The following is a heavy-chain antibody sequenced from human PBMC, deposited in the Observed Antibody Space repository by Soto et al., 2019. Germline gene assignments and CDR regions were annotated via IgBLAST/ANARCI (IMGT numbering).Heavy chain of an antibody. Sequence: SETLSLTCTVAGGSLSSYYWSWIRQPPGKGLEWIGYIYYSGSTNYNPSLKSRVTISVDTSKNQFSLKLSSVTAADTAVYYCARRYGASFDYWGQGTLVTVSS. CDR1: GGSLSSYY. J-gene: IGHJ4*02. CDR3: ARRYGASFDY. CDR2: IYYSGST. V-gene: IGHV4-59*01. D-gene: IGHD4-17*01.